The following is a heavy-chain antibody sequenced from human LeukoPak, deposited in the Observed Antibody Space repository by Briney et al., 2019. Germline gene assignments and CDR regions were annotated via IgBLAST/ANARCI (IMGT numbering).Heavy chain of an antibody. D-gene: IGHD2-2*01. CDR2: INPNSGGT. CDR1: GYTFTGYY. CDR3: ATSRGYCSSTSCRDDYYFDY. V-gene: IGHV1-2*02. Sequence: GASVKVSCKASGYTFTGYYMHWVRQAPGQGLEWMGWINPNSGGTNYARKFQGRVTMTRDTSISTAYMELSRLRSDDTAVYYCATSRGYCSSTSCRDDYYFDYWGQGTLVTVSS. J-gene: IGHJ4*02.